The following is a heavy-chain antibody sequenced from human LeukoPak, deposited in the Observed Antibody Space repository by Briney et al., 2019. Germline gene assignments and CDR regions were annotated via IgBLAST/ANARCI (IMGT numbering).Heavy chain of an antibody. Sequence: PGGSLRLSCAASGFTFSSYAMSWVRQAPGKGLEWVSGITGTGGNTYYADSVKGRFTISRDNSKNTLYLQMNSLRAEDTAVYYCARDKVAGSMAGSNFDYWGQGTLVTVSS. J-gene: IGHJ4*02. CDR1: GFTFSSYA. D-gene: IGHD6-19*01. V-gene: IGHV3-23*01. CDR3: ARDKVAGSMAGSNFDY. CDR2: ITGTGGNT.